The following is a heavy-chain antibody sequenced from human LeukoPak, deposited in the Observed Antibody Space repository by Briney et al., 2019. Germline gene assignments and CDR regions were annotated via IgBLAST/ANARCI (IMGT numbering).Heavy chain of an antibody. CDR2: IYYSGST. CDR3: ASALAVAGTVDY. CDR1: GASISSSSYY. V-gene: IGHV4-39*01. J-gene: IGHJ4*02. Sequence: PSETLSLTGTVSGASISSSSYYWGWIRQPPGKGLEWIGSIYYSGSTYYNPSLKSRVTISVDTSKNQFSLKLSSVTAADTAVYYCASALAVAGTVDYWGQGTLVTVSS. D-gene: IGHD6-19*01.